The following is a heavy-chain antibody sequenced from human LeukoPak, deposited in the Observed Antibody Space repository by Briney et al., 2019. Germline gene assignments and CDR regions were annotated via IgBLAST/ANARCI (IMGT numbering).Heavy chain of an antibody. CDR2: IYHSGST. D-gene: IGHD1-26*01. Sequence: ASETLSLTCAVYGGSISSSHWWSWLRQPPGKGLEWIGEIYHSGSTNYNPSLKSRVTISVDKSKNQFSLKLSSVTAADTAVYYCARRPLWIVGATCNWFDPWGQGTLVTVSS. V-gene: IGHV4-4*02. CDR3: ARRPLWIVGATCNWFDP. J-gene: IGHJ5*02. CDR1: GGSISSSHW.